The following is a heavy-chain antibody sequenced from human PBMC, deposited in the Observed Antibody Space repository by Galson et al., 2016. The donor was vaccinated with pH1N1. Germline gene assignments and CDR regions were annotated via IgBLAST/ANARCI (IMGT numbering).Heavy chain of an antibody. V-gene: IGHV1-69*15. J-gene: IGHJ5*02. CDR3: ARATNYYDNWFDP. D-gene: IGHD3-10*01. Sequence: ASGGKFSSYVISWVRQAPGQGLEWMGRIIPLFGTTKYAQKFQGRVTITADESTDTAYVELNSLTSEDTAVYYYARATNYYDNWFDPWGQGTLVTVSS. CDR2: IIPLFGTT. CDR1: GGKFSSYV.